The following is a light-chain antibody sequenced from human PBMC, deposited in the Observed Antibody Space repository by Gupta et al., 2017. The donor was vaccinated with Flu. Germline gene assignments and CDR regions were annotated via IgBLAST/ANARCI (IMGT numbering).Light chain of an antibody. Sequence: EVMMTQSPANLSASPGERVTLSCRASQSVGSGLAWYQQKPGQAPRLLISGASTRAPDIPVRFIGAGSGTEFTLTISSLQSEDSAIYYCQQYNIWPPWTFGQGTKVEIK. CDR2: GAS. CDR1: QSVGSG. J-gene: IGKJ1*01. V-gene: IGKV3-15*01. CDR3: QQYNIWPPWT.